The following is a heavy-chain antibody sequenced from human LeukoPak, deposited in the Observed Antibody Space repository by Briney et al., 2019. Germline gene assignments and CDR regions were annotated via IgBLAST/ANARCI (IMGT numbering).Heavy chain of an antibody. V-gene: IGHV3-9*01. J-gene: IGHJ4*02. CDR3: AKGESRLYSNSAGY. CDR1: GFTLDDYA. D-gene: IGHD6-13*01. Sequence: GRSLRLSCAASGFTLDDYAMHWVRQAPGKGLEWVSGISWNSGSIGYADSVKGRFTISRDNAKNSLYLQMNSLRAEDTAFYYCAKGESRLYSNSAGYWGQGTLVTVSS. CDR2: ISWNSGSI.